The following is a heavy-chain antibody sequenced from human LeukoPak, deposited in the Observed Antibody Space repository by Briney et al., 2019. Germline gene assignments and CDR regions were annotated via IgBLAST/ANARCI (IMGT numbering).Heavy chain of an antibody. CDR3: ASPRMGATTYYYYGMDV. V-gene: IGHV1-69*04. D-gene: IGHD1-26*01. J-gene: IGHJ6*02. Sequence: ASVKVSCKASGGTFISYAISWVRQAPGQGLEWMGRIIPILGIANYAQKFQGRVTITADKSTSTAYMELSSLRSEDTAVYYCASPRMGATTYYYYGMDVWGQGTTVTVSS. CDR1: GGTFISYA. CDR2: IIPILGIA.